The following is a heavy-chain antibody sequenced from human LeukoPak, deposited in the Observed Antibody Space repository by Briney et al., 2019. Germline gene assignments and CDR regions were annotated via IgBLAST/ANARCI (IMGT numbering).Heavy chain of an antibody. CDR3: AKGVVERNYYYGMDV. Sequence: GGSLRLSCAASGFTFDDYTMHWVRQAPGKGLEWVSLISWDGGSTYYADSVKGRFTISGDNSKNSLYLQMNSLRTEDTALYYCAKGVVERNYYYGMDVWGQGTTVTVSS. D-gene: IGHD2-15*01. CDR1: GFTFDDYT. CDR2: ISWDGGST. J-gene: IGHJ6*02. V-gene: IGHV3-43*01.